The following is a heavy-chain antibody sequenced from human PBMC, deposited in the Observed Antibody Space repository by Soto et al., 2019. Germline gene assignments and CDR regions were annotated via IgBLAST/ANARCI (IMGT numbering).Heavy chain of an antibody. Sequence: QLQLVQSAAEVKKPGASVRVSCKASGYPFIKYGISWIRQAPEQGLEWMGWINVDSGYTNYAQKFQGRVTTTADTSSHTIFMELTSLRLAATTVYFWATSYEAELHPWAPGTVV. V-gene: IGHV1-18*04. J-gene: IGHJ5*02. CDR3: ATSYEAELHP. CDR2: INVDSGYT. D-gene: IGHD3-10*01. CDR1: GYPFIKYG.